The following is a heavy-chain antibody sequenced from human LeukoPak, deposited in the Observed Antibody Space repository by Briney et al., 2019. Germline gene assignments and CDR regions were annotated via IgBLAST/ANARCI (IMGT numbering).Heavy chain of an antibody. D-gene: IGHD3-10*01. J-gene: IGHJ4*02. CDR2: INQDGTEK. V-gene: IGHV3-7*01. CDR3: VKVAKYYYGSETYYFFEH. CDR1: GFTFDDYG. Sequence: GGSLRLSCAASGFTFDDYGMSWVRQAPGKGLEWVANINQDGTEKYYVDSVKGRFTISRDNAKNSLDLQMNSLRVEDTGIYYCVKVAKYYYGSETYYFFEHWGQGTPVTASS.